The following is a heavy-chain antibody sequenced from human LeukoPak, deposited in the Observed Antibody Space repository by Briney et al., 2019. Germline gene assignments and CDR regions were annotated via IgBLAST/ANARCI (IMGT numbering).Heavy chain of an antibody. CDR2: ISSSSSYI. CDR3: ARSVVGATWYFQH. V-gene: IGHV3-21*01. CDR1: GFTFSSYS. J-gene: IGHJ1*01. D-gene: IGHD1-26*01. Sequence: PGGSLRLSCAASGFTFSSYSMNWVRQAPGKGLEWVSSISSSSSYIYYADSVKGRFTISRDNAKNSLYLQMNSLRAEDTAVYYCARSVVGATWYFQHWGQGTLVTVSS.